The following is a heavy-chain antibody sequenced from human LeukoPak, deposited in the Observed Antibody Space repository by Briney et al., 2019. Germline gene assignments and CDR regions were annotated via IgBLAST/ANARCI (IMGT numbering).Heavy chain of an antibody. D-gene: IGHD2-15*01. CDR1: GGTFSSYA. Sequence: GASVKVSCKASGGTFSSYAISWVRQAPGQGLEWMGGIIPIFGTANYARKFQGRVTITADKSTSTAYMELSSLRSEDTAVYYCATCSGGSCSIYDWFDPWGQGTLVTVSS. CDR3: ATCSGGSCSIYDWFDP. V-gene: IGHV1-69*06. CDR2: IIPIFGTA. J-gene: IGHJ5*02.